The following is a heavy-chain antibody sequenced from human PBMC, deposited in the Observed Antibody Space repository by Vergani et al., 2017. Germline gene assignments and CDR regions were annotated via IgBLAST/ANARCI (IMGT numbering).Heavy chain of an antibody. V-gene: IGHV3-21*01. CDR3: ARDRGYYDSSGYYSS. D-gene: IGHD3-22*01. CDR1: GFTFSSYS. J-gene: IGHJ4*02. Sequence: EVQLVESGGGLVKPGGSLRLSCAASGFTFSSYSMNWVRQAPGKGLEWVSSISSSSSYIYYADSVKGRFTISRDNAKNSLYLQMNSLRAEDTAVYYCARDRGYYDSSGYYSSWGQGTLVTVSS. CDR2: ISSSSSYI.